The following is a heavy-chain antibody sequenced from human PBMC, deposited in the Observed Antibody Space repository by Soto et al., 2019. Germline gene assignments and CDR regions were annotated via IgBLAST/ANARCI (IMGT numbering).Heavy chain of an antibody. V-gene: IGHV4-59*01. D-gene: IGHD2-15*01. CDR2: IYYSGRT. Sequence: PSETLSLTRTVSGDSISSYYWTWIRQPPGKGLEYIGYIYYSGRTYYNPSLKSRVTISVDTSKNQFSLKLSSVTAADTAVYYCARGHLGITTTGTWYDFDYWGQGTLVTVSS. CDR3: ARGHLGITTTGTWYDFDY. J-gene: IGHJ4*02. CDR1: GDSISSYY.